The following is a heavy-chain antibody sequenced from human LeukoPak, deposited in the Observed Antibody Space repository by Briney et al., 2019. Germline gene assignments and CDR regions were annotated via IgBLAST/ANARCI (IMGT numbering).Heavy chain of an antibody. V-gene: IGHV4-34*01. Sequence: SETLSLTCAVYGGSFSGKYWTWIRQPPGKGLEWIGEITHSGSTYYNPSLKSRVTISVDTSKNQFSLKLNSVTAADTAVYYCARDLMTWGQGTLVTVSS. CDR2: ITHSGST. CDR3: ARDLMT. J-gene: IGHJ4*02. CDR1: GGSFSGKY.